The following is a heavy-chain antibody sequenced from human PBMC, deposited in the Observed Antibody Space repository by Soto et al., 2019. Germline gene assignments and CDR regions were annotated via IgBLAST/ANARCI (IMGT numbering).Heavy chain of an antibody. Sequence: QVQLVQSGAEVKKPGASVKVSCKASGYTFTSYYMHWVRQAPGQGLEWMGIINPSGGSTSYAQKFQGRVTMTRDTPTSTVYMELSSLRSEDTAVYYCARCWGGWTTGEAGYYYGMDVWGQGTTVTVSS. J-gene: IGHJ6*02. CDR1: GYTFTSYY. CDR3: ARCWGGWTTGEAGYYYGMDV. D-gene: IGHD6-19*01. CDR2: INPSGGST. V-gene: IGHV1-46*01.